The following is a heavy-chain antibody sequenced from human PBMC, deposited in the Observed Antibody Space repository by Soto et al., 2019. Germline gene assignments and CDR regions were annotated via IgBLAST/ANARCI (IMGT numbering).Heavy chain of an antibody. J-gene: IGHJ4*02. V-gene: IGHV1-69*01. Sequence: QVQLVQSGAEVKKPGSSAKVSCKASGGIFSTYAISWLRQATGQGLAWMGGIIPLFGTPTYAQRFQGRVNITAVESTSTGYMELSRLRSEDTAVFYCARDREDYGSGMYYNRIDFWGQGTLVTVSS. CDR1: GGIFSTYA. D-gene: IGHD3-10*01. CDR2: IIPLFGTP. CDR3: ARDREDYGSGMYYNRIDF.